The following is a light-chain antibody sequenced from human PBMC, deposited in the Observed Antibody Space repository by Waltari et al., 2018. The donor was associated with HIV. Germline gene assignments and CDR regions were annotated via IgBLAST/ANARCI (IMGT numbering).Light chain of an antibody. V-gene: IGLV2-23*02. CDR3: RACSDSSVSVV. J-gene: IGLJ2*01. Sequence: DVGTYDLVSWYQHHPAKAPKLIIHDVTNRPSGVSSRFSGPKSGNTASLTINGLQAEDESLYYCRACSDSSVSVVFGGGTRVTVL. CDR2: DVT. CDR1: DVGTYDL.